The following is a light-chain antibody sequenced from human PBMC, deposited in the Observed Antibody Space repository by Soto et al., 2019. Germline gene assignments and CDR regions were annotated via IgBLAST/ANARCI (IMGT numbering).Light chain of an antibody. Sequence: MTQSPSTLSGSVGDRVTLSCRASQSVSDNVAWYQQRPGQSPRLLMHSASARAAGLPARFSGSGSGTEFSLSIHSLQSEDFAVYFCQQYNDWPITFGQGTRLETK. V-gene: IGKV3-15*01. CDR2: SAS. CDR3: QQYNDWPIT. CDR1: QSVSDN. J-gene: IGKJ5*01.